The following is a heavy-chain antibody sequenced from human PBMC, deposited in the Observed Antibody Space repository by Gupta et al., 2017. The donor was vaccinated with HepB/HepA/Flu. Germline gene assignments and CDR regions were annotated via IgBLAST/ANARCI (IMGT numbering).Heavy chain of an antibody. Sequence: QITLTESGPTLVTPTQTLTLTCTFSGFSLITHREGVAWFRQPPGEALEWLALIYWDDSKRYGPSLKGRVSITKDASKNQVVLILSDMDPVDTATYYCAHRPMAGFSYFDFWGQGIPVTVSS. J-gene: IGHJ4*02. D-gene: IGHD6-19*01. CDR1: GFSLITHREG. CDR2: IYWDDSK. CDR3: AHRPMAGFSYFDF. V-gene: IGHV2-5*05.